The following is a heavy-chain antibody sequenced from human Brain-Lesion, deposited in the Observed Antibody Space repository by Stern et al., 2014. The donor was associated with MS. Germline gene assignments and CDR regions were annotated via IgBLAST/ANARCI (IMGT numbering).Heavy chain of an antibody. D-gene: IGHD6-19*01. CDR2: IWFDGTKK. V-gene: IGHV3-33*06. CDR3: AKDKKDSSGWNLYFYGMDV. CDR1: GFTFSSYG. Sequence: VQLLESGGGVVQPGRSLRLSCAVSGFTFSSYGMYWVRQAPGKGLEWGAVIWFDGTKKNYIESVKGRFTISRDNSKNTLSLEMTSLRAEDTAVYYCAKDKKDSSGWNLYFYGMDVWGQGTTVIVSS. J-gene: IGHJ6*02.